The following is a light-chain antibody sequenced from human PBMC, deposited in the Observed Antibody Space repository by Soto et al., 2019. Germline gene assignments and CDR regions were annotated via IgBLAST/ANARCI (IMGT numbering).Light chain of an antibody. J-gene: IGLJ1*01. V-gene: IGLV2-8*01. Sequence: LTQPPSASGSPGQSVTISCTGTSGDVGGYYYVSWYQHHPGKVPKLIIYEVTKRPSGVPDRFSGSKSGNTASLTVSGLQAEDEADYYCMSYVGSNIFVFGTGTKVTVL. CDR2: EVT. CDR1: SGDVGGYYY. CDR3: MSYVGSNIFV.